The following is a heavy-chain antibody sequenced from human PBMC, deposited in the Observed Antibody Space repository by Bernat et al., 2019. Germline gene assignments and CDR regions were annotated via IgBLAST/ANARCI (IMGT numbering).Heavy chain of an antibody. CDR3: ARDWGYYDFWSGYPRYYFDY. CDR1: GFTFSGYE. V-gene: IGHV3-48*03. D-gene: IGHD3-3*01. J-gene: IGHJ4*02. Sequence: EVQLVESGGGLVQPGGSLRLSCAASGFTFSGYEMNWVRQAPGKGLEWVSYISSSGSTIYYADAVKGRFTISRDNAKNSLYLQMNSLRAEDTAVYYCARDWGYYDFWSGYPRYYFDYWGQGTLVTVSS. CDR2: ISSSGSTI.